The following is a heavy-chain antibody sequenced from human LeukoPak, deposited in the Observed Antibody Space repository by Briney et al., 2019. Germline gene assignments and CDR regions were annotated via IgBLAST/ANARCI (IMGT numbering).Heavy chain of an antibody. D-gene: IGHD3-9*01. J-gene: IGHJ3*02. CDR3: ARDPPYDILTGLFYAFDI. Sequence: VASVKVSCKVSGYTLTELSMHWVRQAPGKGLEWMGRFDPEDGETIYAQKFQGRVTMTEDTSTNTAYMELSSLRSEDTAVYYCARDPPYDILTGLFYAFDIWGQGTMVTVSS. V-gene: IGHV1-24*01. CDR2: FDPEDGET. CDR1: GYTLTELS.